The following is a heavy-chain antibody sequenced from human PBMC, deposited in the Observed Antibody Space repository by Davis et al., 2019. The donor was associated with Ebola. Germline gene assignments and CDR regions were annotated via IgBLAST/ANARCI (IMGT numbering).Heavy chain of an antibody. CDR2: INTDGSRT. V-gene: IGHV3-74*01. Sequence: GESLKISCAASGFTFSSYWIHWVRQAPGKGLVWVPRINTDGSRTRDADSVKGRFTISRDNAKNTLYLQMNSLRAEDTAVYYCARVLSYCSGGSCPGGSDHWGQGTLVTVSS. D-gene: IGHD2-15*01. J-gene: IGHJ4*02. CDR3: ARVLSYCSGGSCPGGSDH. CDR1: GFTFSSYW.